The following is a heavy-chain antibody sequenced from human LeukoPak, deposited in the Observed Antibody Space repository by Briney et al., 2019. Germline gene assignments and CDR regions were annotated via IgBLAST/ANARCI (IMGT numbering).Heavy chain of an antibody. CDR1: GFTFSTYT. CDR3: ARGSLYYDILTGYYNYYYYYYMDV. V-gene: IGHV3-21*04. J-gene: IGHJ6*03. CDR2: ISTSSIYI. Sequence: GGSLRLSCAASGFTFSTYTMNWVRQAPGKGLEWVSSISTSSIYIYYADSLKGRFTISRDNAKNSLYLQMSSLRSDDTAVYYCARGSLYYDILTGYYNYYYYYYMDVWGKGTTVTISS. D-gene: IGHD3-9*01.